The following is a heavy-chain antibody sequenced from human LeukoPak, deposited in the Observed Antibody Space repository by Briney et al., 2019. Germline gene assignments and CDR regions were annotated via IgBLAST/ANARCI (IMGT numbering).Heavy chain of an antibody. D-gene: IGHD6-19*01. CDR1: GFTFSSYW. Sequence: GGSLRLSCAASGFTFSSYWMSWVPQAPGKGLEWVANIKQDGSEKYYVDSVKGRFTISRDNAKNSLYLQMNSLRAEDTAVYYCARVSVAGTFYYYYYMDVWGKGTRVTISS. J-gene: IGHJ6*03. CDR3: ARVSVAGTFYYYYYMDV. V-gene: IGHV3-7*04. CDR2: IKQDGSEK.